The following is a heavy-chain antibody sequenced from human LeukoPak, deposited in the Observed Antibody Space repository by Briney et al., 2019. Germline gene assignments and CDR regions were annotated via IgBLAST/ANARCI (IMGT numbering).Heavy chain of an antibody. J-gene: IGHJ4*02. CDR1: GFTFSASW. Sequence: PGGSLRLSCAASGFTFSTSGFTFSASWMSWVRQAPGKGLEWVGNINYDSSQKYYVGSVRGRFTISRDNAKKSLYLEMNSLRPEDTAVYYRASSHDSSGHDWGQGTLVTVSS. D-gene: IGHD3-22*01. CDR3: ASSHDSSGHD. V-gene: IGHV3-7*01. CDR2: INYDSSQK.